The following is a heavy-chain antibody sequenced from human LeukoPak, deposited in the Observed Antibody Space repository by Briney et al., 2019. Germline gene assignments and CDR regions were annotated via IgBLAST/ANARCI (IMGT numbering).Heavy chain of an antibody. CDR2: ISSSSSYI. CDR3: ARDKGDSSSWYSPPGADY. Sequence: PGGSLRLSCAASGFTFSSYAMSWVRQAPGKGLEWVSSISSSSSYIYYADSVKGRFTISRDNAKNSLYLQMNSLRAEDTAVYYCARDKGDSSSWYSPPGADYWGQGTLVTVSS. J-gene: IGHJ4*02. V-gene: IGHV3-21*01. D-gene: IGHD6-13*01. CDR1: GFTFSSYA.